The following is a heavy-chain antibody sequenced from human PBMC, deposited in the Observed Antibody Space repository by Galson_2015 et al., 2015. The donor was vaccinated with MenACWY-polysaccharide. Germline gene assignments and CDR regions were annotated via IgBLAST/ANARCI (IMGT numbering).Heavy chain of an antibody. Sequence: GGTIYYADSVKGRFTISRDNAKNSLYLQMNSLRDDDTAVYYCARVLKGLVGAYFDYWGQGNLVTVSS. D-gene: IGHD1-26*01. J-gene: IGHJ4*02. CDR3: ARVLKGLVGAYFDY. CDR2: GGTI. V-gene: IGHV3-48*02.